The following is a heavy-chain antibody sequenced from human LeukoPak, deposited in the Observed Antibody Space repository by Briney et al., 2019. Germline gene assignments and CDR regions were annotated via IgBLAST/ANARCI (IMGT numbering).Heavy chain of an antibody. Sequence: SETLSLTCTVSGGSISSGSYYWGWIRQPPGKGLEWIGSIYYSGDTYYNPSLKSRRVTISVDTSKNQFSLRLRSVTAAHAAVYYCARHQWHYYYYMGVWGKGSTVTVSS. V-gene: IGHV4-39*01. J-gene: IGHJ6*03. CDR1: GGSISSGSYY. D-gene: IGHD6-19*01. CDR2: IYYSGDT. CDR3: ARHQWHYYYYMGV.